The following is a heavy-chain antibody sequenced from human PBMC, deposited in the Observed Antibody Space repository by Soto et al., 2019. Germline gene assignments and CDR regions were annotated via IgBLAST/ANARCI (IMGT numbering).Heavy chain of an antibody. CDR1: GGTFSSYA. D-gene: IGHD2-2*01. CDR3: ARGRYCSSTSCYATLYNRFDP. J-gene: IGHJ5*02. Sequence: QVQLVQSGAEVKEPGSSVKVSCKASGGTFSSYAISWVRQAPGQGLEWMGGIIPIFGTANYAQKFQGRVTITADKSTSTAYMELSSLRSEDTAVYYCARGRYCSSTSCYATLYNRFDPWGQGTLVTVSS. CDR2: IIPIFGTA. V-gene: IGHV1-69*06.